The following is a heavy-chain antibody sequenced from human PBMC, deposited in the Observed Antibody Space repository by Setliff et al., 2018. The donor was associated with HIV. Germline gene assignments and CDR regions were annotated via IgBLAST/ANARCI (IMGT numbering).Heavy chain of an antibody. V-gene: IGHV4-39*01. CDR1: GDSVSSRSYY. Sequence: PSETLSLTCSVSGDSVSSRSYYWGWIRQSPGKGLEWIGSIYFNGITHDNPSLKSRVTTSVDTSKNQFSLKLSSVTAADTAIYYCVSGPLSGYGYYFDYWGQGALVTVSS. D-gene: IGHD3-3*01. CDR3: VSGPLSGYGYYFDY. J-gene: IGHJ4*02. CDR2: IYFNGIT.